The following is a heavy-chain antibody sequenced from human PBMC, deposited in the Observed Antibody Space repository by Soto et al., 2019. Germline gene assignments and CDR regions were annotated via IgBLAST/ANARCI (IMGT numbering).Heavy chain of an antibody. V-gene: IGHV3-48*03. CDR2: ISGGGGSI. CDR3: AFSYGDYSYYAMDV. J-gene: IGHJ6*02. Sequence: GGSLRLSCAASGFMFSSYEMNWVRQAPGKGLEWVSYISGGGGSIFYAESVRGRFTISRDNAKNSVFLQMSSLRAEDTALYFCAFSYGDYSYYAMDVWGQGTTVTVYS. D-gene: IGHD5-18*01. CDR1: GFMFSSYE.